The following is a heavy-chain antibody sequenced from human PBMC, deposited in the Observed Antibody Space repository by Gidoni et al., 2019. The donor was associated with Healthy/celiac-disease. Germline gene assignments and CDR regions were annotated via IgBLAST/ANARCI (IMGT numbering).Heavy chain of an antibody. CDR1: GGSISSYY. V-gene: IGHV4-59*01. CDR2: IYYSGST. D-gene: IGHD3-22*01. Sequence: QVQLQESGPGLVKPSETLSLTCTVSGGSISSYYWSWIRQPPGKGLEWIGYIYYSGSTNYNPSLKSRVTISVDTSKNQFSLKLSSVTAADTAVYYCARVPPTDSSGYYYYFDYWGQGTLVIVSS. J-gene: IGHJ4*02. CDR3: ARVPPTDSSGYYYYFDY.